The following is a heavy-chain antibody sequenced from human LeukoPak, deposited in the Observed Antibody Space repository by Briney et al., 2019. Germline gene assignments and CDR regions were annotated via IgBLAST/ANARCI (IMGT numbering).Heavy chain of an antibody. CDR2: IYYTGST. Sequence: SETLSLTCTVSGGSISSSSYYWGWIRQPPGKGLEWIGTIYYTGSTYYHPSLESRVTMSVDMSTNQFSLRLSSVAASDTAVYYCARDLSLGGAFDIWGQGTMVTVSS. V-gene: IGHV4-39*02. J-gene: IGHJ3*02. D-gene: IGHD1-26*01. CDR1: GGSISSSSYY. CDR3: ARDLSLGGAFDI.